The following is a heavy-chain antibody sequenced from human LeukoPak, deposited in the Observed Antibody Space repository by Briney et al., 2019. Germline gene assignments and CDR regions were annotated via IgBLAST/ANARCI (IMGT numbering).Heavy chain of an antibody. CDR3: AKDLNYYGSGSYVSWFDP. CDR2: ISSSGSTI. CDR1: GFTFSDYY. Sequence: GGSLRLSCAASGFTFSDYYMSWIRQAPGKGLEWVSYISSSGSTIYYADSVKGRFTISRDNAKNSLYLQMNSLRAEDTAIYYCAKDLNYYGSGSYVSWFDPWGQGTLVTVSS. D-gene: IGHD3-10*01. V-gene: IGHV3-11*01. J-gene: IGHJ5*02.